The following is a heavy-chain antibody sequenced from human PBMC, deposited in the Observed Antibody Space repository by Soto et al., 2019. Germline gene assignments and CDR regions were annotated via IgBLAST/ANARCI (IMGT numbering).Heavy chain of an antibody. V-gene: IGHV1-18*01. D-gene: IGHD6-13*01. CDR1: GYTFISYG. J-gene: IGHJ5*02. Sequence: ASVKVSCKASGYTFISYGISWVRQATGQGLEWMGWISAYNGNTDYAQKLQGRVTMTTDTSTSTAYMELRSLRSDDTAVYYCARDLESIAAAGLRFDPWGQGTLVTVSS. CDR3: ARDLESIAAAGLRFDP. CDR2: ISAYNGNT.